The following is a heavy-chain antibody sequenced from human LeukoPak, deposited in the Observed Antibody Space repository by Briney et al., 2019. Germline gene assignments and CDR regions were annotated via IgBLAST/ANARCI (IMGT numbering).Heavy chain of an antibody. D-gene: IGHD3-3*01. CDR1: GFTFSSYG. V-gene: IGHV3-33*08. CDR3: ARDLSVPKHYDSWSPGRDLDY. CDR2: IWYDGSNK. J-gene: IGHJ4*02. Sequence: PGGSLRLSCAASGFTFSSYGMHWVRQAPGKGLEWVAVIWYDGSNKYYADSVKGRFTISRDNAKNSLYLQMNSLRAEDTAVYYCARDLSVPKHYDSWSPGRDLDYWGQGTLVTVSS.